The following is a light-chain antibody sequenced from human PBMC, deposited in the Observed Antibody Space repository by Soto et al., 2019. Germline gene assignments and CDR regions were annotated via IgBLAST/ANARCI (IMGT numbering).Light chain of an antibody. Sequence: QSVLTQPASVSGSPGQSITISCTGTSSDIGRYKYVSWYQLHPGKAPKLMIYEVSNRPSGISSRFSASKSGNTASLTISGLQAEDEADYYCFSYTSSTADVFGTGTKLTVL. J-gene: IGLJ1*01. CDR1: SSDIGRYKY. CDR3: FSYTSSTADV. CDR2: EVS. V-gene: IGLV2-14*01.